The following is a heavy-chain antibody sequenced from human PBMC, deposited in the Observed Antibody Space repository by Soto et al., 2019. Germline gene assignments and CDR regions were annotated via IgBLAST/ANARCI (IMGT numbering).Heavy chain of an antibody. J-gene: IGHJ4*02. CDR3: ARDWPIRGYSYGYKDY. CDR1: GGSISSGDYY. Sequence: SETLSLTCTVSGGSISSGDYYLSWIRQPPGKGLEWIGYIYYSGSTYYNPSLKSRVTISVDTSKNQFSLKLSSVTAADTAVYYCARDWPIRGYSYGYKDYWGQGTLVTVSS. CDR2: IYYSGST. V-gene: IGHV4-30-4*01. D-gene: IGHD5-18*01.